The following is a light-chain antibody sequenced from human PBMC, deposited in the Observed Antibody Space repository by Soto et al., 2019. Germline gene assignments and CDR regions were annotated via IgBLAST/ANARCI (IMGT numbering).Light chain of an antibody. CDR3: QHYYGILTST. Sequence: DIVMTQSPDSLAVSLGERATINCKSSQSVLNSYNNKNYLAWFQQKPGQTPHLLIYWASTRQSGVPDRFRGSGSGTDITLTISVLHVEVVAVYYFQHYYGILTSTFGQGTKVEI. CDR2: WAS. V-gene: IGKV4-1*01. J-gene: IGKJ1*01. CDR1: QSVLNSYNNKNY.